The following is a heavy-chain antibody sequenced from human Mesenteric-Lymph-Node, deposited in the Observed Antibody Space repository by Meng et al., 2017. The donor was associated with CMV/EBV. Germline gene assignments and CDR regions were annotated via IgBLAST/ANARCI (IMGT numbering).Heavy chain of an antibody. CDR1: GYTFTSYG. J-gene: IGHJ4*02. V-gene: IGHV1-18*01. Sequence: KASGYTFTSYGISWVRQAPDQGLEWMGWISAYNGNTNYAQKLQGRVTMTTDTSTSAAYMELRSLRSDDTAVYYCARDRLHGSGSYYYWGQGTLVTVSS. D-gene: IGHD3-10*01. CDR3: ARDRLHGSGSYYY. CDR2: ISAYNGNT.